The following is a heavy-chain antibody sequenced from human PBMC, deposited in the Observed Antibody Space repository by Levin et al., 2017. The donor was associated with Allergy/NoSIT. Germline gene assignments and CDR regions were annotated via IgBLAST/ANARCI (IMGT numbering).Heavy chain of an antibody. D-gene: IGHD2-15*01. V-gene: IGHV3-30*04. CDR3: ARFEVVVPTN. CDR1: GFIFSNYA. Sequence: LSLTCAASGFIFSNYAMHWVRQAPGKGLEWVAAVSYHGRDKYYADSVKGRFTISRDNSKNTLHLQMNSLGADDTAVYYCARFEVVVPTNWGQGTLVTVSS. CDR2: VSYHGRDK. J-gene: IGHJ4*02.